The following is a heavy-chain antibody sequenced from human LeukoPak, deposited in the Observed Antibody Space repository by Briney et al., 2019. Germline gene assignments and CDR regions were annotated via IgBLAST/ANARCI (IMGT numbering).Heavy chain of an antibody. Sequence: PSETLSLTCTVSGGSISSYYWSWIRQPPGKGLEWIGYIYYSGSTNYNPSLKSRVTISVDTSKNQFSLKLSSVTAADTAVYYCARFHYYGSGPRGHGMDVWGQGTTVTVS. CDR2: IYYSGST. CDR3: ARFHYYGSGPRGHGMDV. D-gene: IGHD3-10*01. CDR1: GGSISSYY. J-gene: IGHJ6*02. V-gene: IGHV4-59*01.